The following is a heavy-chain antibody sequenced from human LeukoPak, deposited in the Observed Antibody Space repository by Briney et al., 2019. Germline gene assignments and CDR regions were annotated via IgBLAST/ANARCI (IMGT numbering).Heavy chain of an antibody. CDR2: IYTSGST. CDR1: GGSISSYY. J-gene: IGHJ4*02. CDR3: ARDRCSGGSCYLDY. Sequence: SETLSLTCTVAGGSISSYYWSWIRQPAGKGLEWIGRIYTSGSTNYNPSLKSRVTMSVDTSKNQFSLKLSSVTAADTAVYYCARDRCSGGSCYLDYWGQGTLVTVSS. V-gene: IGHV4-4*07. D-gene: IGHD2-15*01.